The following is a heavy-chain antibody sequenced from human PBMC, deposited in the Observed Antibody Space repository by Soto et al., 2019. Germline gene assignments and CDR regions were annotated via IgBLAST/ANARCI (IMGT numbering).Heavy chain of an antibody. CDR3: ARGEGGLWFGELLPY. Sequence: EVQLLESGGDLIQPGGSLRLSCVASGITFGSRAMSWVRQAPGEGLEWVSRINSDGSSTSYADSVKGRFTISRDNAKNTLYLQMNSLRAEDTAVYYCARGEGGLWFGELLPYWGQGTLVTVSS. V-gene: IGHV3-74*02. CDR1: GITFGSRA. CDR2: INSDGSST. J-gene: IGHJ4*02. D-gene: IGHD3-10*01.